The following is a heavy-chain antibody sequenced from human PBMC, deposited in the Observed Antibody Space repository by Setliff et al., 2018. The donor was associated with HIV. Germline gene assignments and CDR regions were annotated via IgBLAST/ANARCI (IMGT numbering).Heavy chain of an antibody. CDR1: GYTFTSYG. J-gene: IGHJ4*02. CDR3: ARDPVSDNSATPYYFDY. CDR2: ISAYNGNT. D-gene: IGHD2-21*01. V-gene: IGHV1-18*01. Sequence: GPSVMVSCKASGYTFTSYGITWVRQAPGQGLDWMGWISAYNGNTNYAQKFQGRVTITADETTSTAYMELSSLRSEDTAVYFCARDPVSDNSATPYYFDYWGQGTLVTVSS.